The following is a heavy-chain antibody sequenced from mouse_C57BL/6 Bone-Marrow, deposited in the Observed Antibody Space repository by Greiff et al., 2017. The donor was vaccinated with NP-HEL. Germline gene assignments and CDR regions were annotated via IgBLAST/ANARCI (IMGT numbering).Heavy chain of an antibody. CDR2: IDPSDSYT. CDR1: GYTFTSYW. CDR3: ARGDY. Sequence: QVQLQQPGAELVRPGTSVKLSCKASGYTFTSYWMHWVKQRPGQGHEWIGVIDPSDSYTNYNQKFKGKATLTVDTSSSTAYMQLSSLTSEDSAVYYCARGDYWGQGTTLTVSS. J-gene: IGHJ2*01. V-gene: IGHV1-59*01.